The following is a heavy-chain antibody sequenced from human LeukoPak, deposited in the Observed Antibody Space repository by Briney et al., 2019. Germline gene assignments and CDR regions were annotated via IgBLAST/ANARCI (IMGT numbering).Heavy chain of an antibody. CDR2: ISSSGSAI. CDR1: GFTFSDYY. CDR3: ARGHYGLDV. V-gene: IGHV3-11*01. J-gene: IGHJ6*02. Sequence: PGGPLRLSCAASGFTFSDYYLSWIRQAPGEGLAWVSYISSSGSAIFYVDSVKGRFTIFRDNAKNSLYLQMNSLRAEDTAIYYCARGHYGLDVWGQGTTVTVSS.